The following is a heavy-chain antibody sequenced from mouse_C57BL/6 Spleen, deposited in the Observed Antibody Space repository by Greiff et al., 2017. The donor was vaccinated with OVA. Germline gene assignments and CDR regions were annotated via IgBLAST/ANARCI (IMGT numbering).Heavy chain of an antibody. CDR3: ARKRDDGYYFDY. D-gene: IGHD2-3*01. V-gene: IGHV1-59*01. J-gene: IGHJ2*01. CDR1: GYTFTSYW. CDR2: IDPSDSYT. Sequence: QVQLQQPGAELVRPGTSVKLSCKASGYTFTSYWMHWVKQRPGQGLEWIGVIDPSDSYTKYNQKFKGKATLTVDTSSSTAYMQLSSLTSEDSAVYYCARKRDDGYYFDYWGQGTTLTVSS.